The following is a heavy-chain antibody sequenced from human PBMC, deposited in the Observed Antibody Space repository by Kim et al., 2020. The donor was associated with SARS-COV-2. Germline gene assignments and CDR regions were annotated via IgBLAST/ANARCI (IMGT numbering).Heavy chain of an antibody. V-gene: IGHV1-69*13. CDR3: ARELPYYDGSSYNPGYYGMDV. CDR1: GGAFSSYA. Sequence: SVKVSCKPSGGAFSSYAFSWVRQAPGQGLEWMGGTIPIFATANYAQNFQGRVTITADESTSTAYMELSSLRSEDTAVYYCARELPYYDGSSYNPGYYGMDVWGQGTTVTVSS. D-gene: IGHD3-22*01. J-gene: IGHJ6*02. CDR2: TIPIFATA.